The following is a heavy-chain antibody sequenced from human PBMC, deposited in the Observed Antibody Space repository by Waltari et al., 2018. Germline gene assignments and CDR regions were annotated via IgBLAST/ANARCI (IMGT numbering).Heavy chain of an antibody. Sequence: QVQLQESGPGLVKPSETLSPMCAVSGYSISSAYYWGWIRQPPGNGLEWIGSMYHRGSTYYNSSLKSRVTISLDTSKNQFSLRLSSVTAADTAVYYCARVDCGGGKCYLDYWGQGTLVTVSS. CDR1: GYSISSAYY. CDR3: ARVDCGGGKCYLDY. D-gene: IGHD2-21*01. V-gene: IGHV4-38-2*01. CDR2: MYHRGST. J-gene: IGHJ4*02.